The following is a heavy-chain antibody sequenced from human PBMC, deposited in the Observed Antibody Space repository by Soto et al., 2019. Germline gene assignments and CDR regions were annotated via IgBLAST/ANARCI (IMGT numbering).Heavy chain of an antibody. J-gene: IGHJ4*02. V-gene: IGHV3-30*18. D-gene: IGHD6-13*01. Sequence: QVQLVESGGGVVQPGRSLRLSCAASGFTFSSYGMHWVRQAPGKGLEWVAVISSDGSNKYYADSVKGRFTISRDNSKNTLYLQMNSLRAEDTAVYYCAKDLNIAAAGFDYWGQGTLVTVSS. CDR1: GFTFSSYG. CDR2: ISSDGSNK. CDR3: AKDLNIAAAGFDY.